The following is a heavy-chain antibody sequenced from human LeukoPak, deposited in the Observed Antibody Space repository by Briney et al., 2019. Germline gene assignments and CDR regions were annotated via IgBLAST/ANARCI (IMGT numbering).Heavy chain of an antibody. CDR2: IRYDGSNK. CDR3: AKDRLYSGSWYGY. Sequence: PGGSLRLSCAASGFTFSSYGMHWVRQAPGKGLEWVAFIRYDGSNKYYADSVKGRFTISRDNSKNTLYLQMNSLRAEDTAVYYCAKDRLYSGSWYGYWGQGTLVTVSS. V-gene: IGHV3-30*02. J-gene: IGHJ4*02. D-gene: IGHD6-13*01. CDR1: GFTFSSYG.